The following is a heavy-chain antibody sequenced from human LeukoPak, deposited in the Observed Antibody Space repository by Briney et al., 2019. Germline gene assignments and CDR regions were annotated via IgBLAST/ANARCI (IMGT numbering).Heavy chain of an antibody. V-gene: IGHV1-46*01. CDR3: ARALPHRRLMDTTMEQHWFDP. CDR1: GYTFTSYF. J-gene: IGHJ5*02. D-gene: IGHD5-18*01. CDR2: INPSGGNT. Sequence: GASVKVSCKASGYTFTSYFMHWVRQAPGQGLEWMGIINPSGGNTNYAQKFQGRVTMTRDMSTSTVYMDLSSLRSEDTAMYYCARALPHRRLMDTTMEQHWFDPWGQGTLVTVSS.